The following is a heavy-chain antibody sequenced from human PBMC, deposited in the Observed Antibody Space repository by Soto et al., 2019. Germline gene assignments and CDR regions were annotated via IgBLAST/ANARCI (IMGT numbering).Heavy chain of an antibody. Sequence: QVQLQESGPGLVKPSETLSLTCTVSGGSISTYYWSWIRQPPGKGLEWIVWIYYSGSASSNPFLKSRVTMSVDTSKNQFSLKLSSVTATDTAMYFCARHIYGDHDYFDSWGQGTRVTVSS. CDR3: ARHIYGDHDYFDS. D-gene: IGHD4-17*01. J-gene: IGHJ4*02. V-gene: IGHV4-59*08. CDR2: IYYSGSA. CDR1: GGSISTYY.